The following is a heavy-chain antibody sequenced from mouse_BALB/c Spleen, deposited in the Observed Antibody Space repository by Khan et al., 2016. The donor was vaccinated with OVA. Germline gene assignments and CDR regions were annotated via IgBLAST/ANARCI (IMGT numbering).Heavy chain of an antibody. CDR3: ARRGLREDFDY. CDR2: INPSTGYT. Sequence: QVQLQQSGAELAKPGASVKMSCKASGYTFINYWILWVKQRPGQGLEWIGYINPSTGYTEYNQNFKDKATLTADKSSRTAYMQLSSLTSEDSAFYYCARRGLREDFDYWGQGTTLTVSS. CDR1: GYTFINYW. J-gene: IGHJ2*01. D-gene: IGHD1-1*01. V-gene: IGHV1-7*01.